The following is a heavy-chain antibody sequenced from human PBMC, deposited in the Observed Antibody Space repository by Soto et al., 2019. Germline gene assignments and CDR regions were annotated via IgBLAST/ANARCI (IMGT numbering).Heavy chain of an antibody. D-gene: IGHD3-22*01. CDR2: IWYDGSNK. V-gene: IGHV3-33*01. J-gene: IGHJ4*02. Sequence: QVQLVESGGGVVQPGRSLRLSCVASGFTFSSYGMHWVRQAPGKGLEWVAVIWYDGSNKYYADSVKGRFTISRDNSKNTLYLKMNSLRAEDTAVYYCAREYYYDGSGYIDYWGQGTLVTVSS. CDR3: AREYYYDGSGYIDY. CDR1: GFTFSSYG.